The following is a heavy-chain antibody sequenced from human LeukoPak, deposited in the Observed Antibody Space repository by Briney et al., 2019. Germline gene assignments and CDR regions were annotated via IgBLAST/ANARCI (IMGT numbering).Heavy chain of an antibody. V-gene: IGHV3-7*04. J-gene: IGHJ3*02. CDR1: GITFTKYA. CDR3: ARSNAYAFDI. Sequence: GGSLRLSCAASGITFTKYAMTWVRQAPGKGLEWVANIKQDGSAYHYVDSVKGRFTTSGDNVKNSLYLQMNSLRVEDTAVYYCARSNAYAFDIWGQGTMVTVSS. CDR2: IKQDGSAY.